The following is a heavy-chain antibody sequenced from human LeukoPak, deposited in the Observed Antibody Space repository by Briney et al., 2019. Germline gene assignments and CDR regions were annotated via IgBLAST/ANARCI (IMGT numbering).Heavy chain of an antibody. D-gene: IGHD3-10*01. V-gene: IGHV1-69*01. CDR1: GGTVSSYA. CDR2: IIPIFGTA. J-gene: IGHJ3*02. CDR3: ARVRVTGSGSYPTIDAFDI. Sequence: GASVKVSCKASGGTVSSYAISWVRQAPGQGLEWMGGIIPIFGTANYAQKFQGRVTITADESTSTAYMELSSLRSEDTAVYYCARVRVTGSGSYPTIDAFDIWGQGTMVTLSS.